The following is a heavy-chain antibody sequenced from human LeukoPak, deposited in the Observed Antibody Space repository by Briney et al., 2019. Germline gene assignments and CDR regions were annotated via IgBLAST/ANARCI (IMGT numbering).Heavy chain of an antibody. CDR2: TKQDGCER. CDR1: GFTISSYR. CDR3: ARAEYCSSTSCYYYYYYMDV. J-gene: IGHJ6*03. Sequence: GGSLRLSCAASGFTISSYRMSWDRQAPGKGLEWVASTKQDGCERDYEDTVKCPYTIYRDNTKNTLYLQMTSLIAEDTAVYYCARAEYCSSTSCYYYYYYMDVWGKGTTVTVSS. D-gene: IGHD2-2*01. V-gene: IGHV3-7*01.